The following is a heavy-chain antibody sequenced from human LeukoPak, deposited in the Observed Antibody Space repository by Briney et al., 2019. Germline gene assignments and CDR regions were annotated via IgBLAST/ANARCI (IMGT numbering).Heavy chain of an antibody. CDR2: INHSGGT. CDR1: GGSFSGYY. D-gene: IGHD6-13*01. J-gene: IGHJ5*02. CDR3: ARGYSSSWYYWFDP. Sequence: SETLSLTCAVYGGSFSGYYWSWIRQPPGKGLEWIGEINHSGGTNYNPSLKSRVTISVDTSKNQFSLKLSSVTAADTAVYYCARGYSSSWYYWFDPWGQGTLVTVSS. V-gene: IGHV4-34*01.